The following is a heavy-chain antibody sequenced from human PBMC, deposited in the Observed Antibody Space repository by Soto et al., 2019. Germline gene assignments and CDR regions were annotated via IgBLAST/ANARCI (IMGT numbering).Heavy chain of an antibody. Sequence: SETLSLTCAVYGGSFSGYYWSWIRQPPGKGLEWIGEINHSGSTNYNPSLKSRVTISVDTSKNQFSLKLSSVTAADTAVYYCARARGIAARTYYYYGMDVWGQGT. V-gene: IGHV4-34*01. J-gene: IGHJ6*02. D-gene: IGHD6-6*01. CDR2: INHSGST. CDR1: GGSFSGYY. CDR3: ARARGIAARTYYYYGMDV.